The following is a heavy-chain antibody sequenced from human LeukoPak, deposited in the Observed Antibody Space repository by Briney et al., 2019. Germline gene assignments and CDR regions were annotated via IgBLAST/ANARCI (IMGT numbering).Heavy chain of an antibody. V-gene: IGHV1-2*02. J-gene: IGHJ4*02. CDR3: ARDDKLRAAAGHY. Sequence: ASVKVSCKASGYTFTGYYMHWVRQAPGQGLEWMGWINPNSGGTNYAQKFQGRVTMTRDTSISTAYMELSRLGSDDTAVYYCARDDKLRAAAGHYWGQGTLVTVSS. D-gene: IGHD6-13*01. CDR1: GYTFTGYY. CDR2: INPNSGGT.